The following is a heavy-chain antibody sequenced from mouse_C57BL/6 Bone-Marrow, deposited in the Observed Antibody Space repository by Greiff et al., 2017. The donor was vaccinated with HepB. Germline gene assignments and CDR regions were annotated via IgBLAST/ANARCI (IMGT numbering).Heavy chain of an antibody. CDR3: TVIYYGYDVGFAY. CDR1: GYTFTDYE. V-gene: IGHV1-15*01. CDR2: IDPETGGT. Sequence: QVQLQQSGAELVRPGASVTLSCKASGYTFTDYEMHWVKQTPVHGLEWIGAIDPETGGTAYNQKFKGKAILTADKSSSTAYMELRSLTSEDSAVYYCTVIYYGYDVGFAYWGQGTLVTVSA. D-gene: IGHD2-2*01. J-gene: IGHJ3*01.